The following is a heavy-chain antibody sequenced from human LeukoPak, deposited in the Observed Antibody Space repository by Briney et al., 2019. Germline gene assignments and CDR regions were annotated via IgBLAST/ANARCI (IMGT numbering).Heavy chain of an antibody. CDR2: MYSFGNT. V-gene: IGHV3-53*01. CDR3: ARPSGSYRADAFDI. D-gene: IGHD1-26*01. Sequence: GGSLRLSCAVSEFTVSSTYMSWVHQAPGKGLEWVSLMYSFGNTYYADSVKGRFTISRDNSKNTLYLQMNSLRAEDTAVYYCARPSGSYRADAFDIWGQGTMVTVSS. CDR1: EFTVSSTY. J-gene: IGHJ3*02.